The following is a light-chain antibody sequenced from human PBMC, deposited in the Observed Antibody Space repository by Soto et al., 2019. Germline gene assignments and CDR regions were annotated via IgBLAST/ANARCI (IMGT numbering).Light chain of an antibody. CDR2: RNN. J-gene: IGLJ2*01. Sequence: QSVLAQPPSASGTPGQRVTISCSGSSSNIGSHNVYWYQQLPGTAPKLLIFRNNQRPSGVPDRFSGSKSGTSASLAISGLRSEDEADYYCAAWDDSLSGPVVFGGGTKLTVL. V-gene: IGLV1-47*01. CDR3: AAWDDSLSGPVV. CDR1: SSNIGSHN.